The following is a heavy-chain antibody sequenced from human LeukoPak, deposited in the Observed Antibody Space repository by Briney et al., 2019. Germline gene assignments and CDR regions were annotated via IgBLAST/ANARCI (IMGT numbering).Heavy chain of an antibody. J-gene: IGHJ4*01. CDR3: ATSRTNDY. CDR2: TKQDGSDK. Sequence: GGSLRLSCAASGFTFSSYGMSWVRQAPGKGLEWVAITKQDGSDKYYVDSVKGRFAISRDNAEKSLYLQMNSLRAEDTAVYYCATSRTNDYWGRGTLVTVSS. V-gene: IGHV3-7*03. D-gene: IGHD1-14*01. CDR1: GFTFSSYG.